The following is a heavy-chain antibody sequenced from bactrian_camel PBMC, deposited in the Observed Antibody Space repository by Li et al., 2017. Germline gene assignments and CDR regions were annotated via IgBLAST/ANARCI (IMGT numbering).Heavy chain of an antibody. V-gene: IGHV3S54*01. CDR1: GDTISRTT. Sequence: HVQLVESGGGSVQAGGSLRLSCIASGDTISRTTMAWFRQAPGLEREGVAAIVTRGGSTYYADSVKGRFTVSQDNAKNDAKSTVYLQMNSLKAEDTAMYFCASSSSWLYGGTWFQEAQYNDWGQGTQVTVS. J-gene: IGHJ4*01. D-gene: IGHD6*01. CDR3: ASSSSWLYGGTWFQEAQYND. CDR2: IVTRGGST.